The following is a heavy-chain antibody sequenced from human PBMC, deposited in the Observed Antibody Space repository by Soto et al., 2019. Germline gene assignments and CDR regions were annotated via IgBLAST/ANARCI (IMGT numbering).Heavy chain of an antibody. J-gene: IGHJ4*02. CDR2: IYHSGGT. CDR3: ARATYYFDSSGYQTSVFDY. Sequence: SETQSLTCTVAGGSSTSGAYYWSWIRQHPGKGLEWIGYIYHSGGTYYNPSLKSRVTISVDTSKNQVSLKLSSVIAADTAMYYCARATYYFDSSGYQTSVFDYWGQGMLGTGSS. CDR1: GGSSTSGAYY. D-gene: IGHD3-22*01. V-gene: IGHV4-31*03.